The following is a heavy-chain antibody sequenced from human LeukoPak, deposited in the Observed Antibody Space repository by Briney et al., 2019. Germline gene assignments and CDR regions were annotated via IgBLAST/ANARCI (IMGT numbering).Heavy chain of an antibody. Sequence: GGSLRLSCAASGFTFSSYEMNWVRQAPGKGLEWVSYISSSGSTIYYADSVKGRFTISRDNAKNSLYLQMNSLRAEDTAVYYCAREYYCSGGSCFPYYYYYMDVWGKGTTVTVSS. CDR3: AREYYCSGGSCFPYYYYYMDV. V-gene: IGHV3-48*03. CDR1: GFTFSSYE. D-gene: IGHD2-15*01. CDR2: ISSSGSTI. J-gene: IGHJ6*03.